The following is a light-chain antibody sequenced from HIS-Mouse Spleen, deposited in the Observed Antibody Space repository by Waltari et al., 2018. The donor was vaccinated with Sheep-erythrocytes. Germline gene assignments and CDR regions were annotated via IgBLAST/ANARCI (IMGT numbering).Light chain of an antibody. Sequence: QSALTQPASVSGSPGQSITIPCTCTNRYVGRYNLFSWYQQHPGKAPKLMIYEGSKRPSGVSNRFSGSKSGNTASLTISGLQAEDEADYYCCSYAGSSTPWVFGGGTKLTVL. CDR1: NRYVGRYNL. CDR2: EGS. J-gene: IGLJ3*02. V-gene: IGLV2-23*01. CDR3: CSYAGSSTPWV.